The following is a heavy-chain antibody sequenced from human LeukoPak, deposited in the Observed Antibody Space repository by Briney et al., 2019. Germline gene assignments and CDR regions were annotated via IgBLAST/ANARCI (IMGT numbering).Heavy chain of an antibody. CDR1: GFTFSTYA. Sequence: PGRSLRLSCAASGFTFSTYAMHWVRQAPGKGLEWVAVISYDGSNKYYADSVKGRFTISRDNSKNTLYLQMNTLRAEDTAVYYCAKDVSWNWFDPWGQGNLVTVSS. CDR3: AKDVSWNWFDP. V-gene: IGHV3-30*18. J-gene: IGHJ5*02. CDR2: ISYDGSNK.